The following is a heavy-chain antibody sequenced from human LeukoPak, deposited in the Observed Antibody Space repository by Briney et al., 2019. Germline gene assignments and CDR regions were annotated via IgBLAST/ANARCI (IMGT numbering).Heavy chain of an antibody. D-gene: IGHD3-16*02. Sequence: GESLKISCKGSGYSFTSYWIGWVRQMPGKGLEWMGIIYPGDSDTRYSPSFQGQVTISADKSISTAYLQWSSLKASDTAMYYCARLLITFGGVIIRENYFDYWGQGTLVTVSS. V-gene: IGHV5-51*01. CDR1: GYSFTSYW. CDR3: ARLLITFGGVIIRENYFDY. CDR2: IYPGDSDT. J-gene: IGHJ4*02.